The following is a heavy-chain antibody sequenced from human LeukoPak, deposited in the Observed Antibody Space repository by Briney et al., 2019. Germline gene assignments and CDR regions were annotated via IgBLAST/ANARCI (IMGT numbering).Heavy chain of an antibody. CDR3: AGAMVRGGGYYYYMDV. CDR2: IYYSGST. V-gene: IGHV4-39*07. CDR1: GGSISSSSYY. Sequence: PSETLSLTCTVSGGSISSSSYYWGWIRQPPGKGLEWIGSIYYSGSTYYNPSLKSRVTISVDTSKNQFSLKLSSVTAADTAVYYCAGAMVRGGGYYYYMDVWGKGTTVTISS. J-gene: IGHJ6*03. D-gene: IGHD3-10*01.